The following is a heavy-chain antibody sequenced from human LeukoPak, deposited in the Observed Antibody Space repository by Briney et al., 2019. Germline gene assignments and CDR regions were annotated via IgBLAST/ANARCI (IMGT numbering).Heavy chain of an antibody. CDR3: ARGARTRYSSSTADAFDI. Sequence: GGSLRLSCAASGFTFSSYAMHWVRQAPGKGLEYVSAIISNGGSTYYANSVKGRFTISRDNSKNTLYLQMGSLRAEDMAVYYCARGARTRYSSSTADAFDIWGQGTMVTVSS. V-gene: IGHV3-64*01. J-gene: IGHJ3*02. D-gene: IGHD6-13*01. CDR1: GFTFSSYA. CDR2: IISNGGST.